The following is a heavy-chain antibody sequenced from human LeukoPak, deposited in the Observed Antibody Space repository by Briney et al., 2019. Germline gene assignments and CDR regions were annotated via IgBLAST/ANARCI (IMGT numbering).Heavy chain of an antibody. CDR2: ISGSGGST. D-gene: IGHD1-7*01. J-gene: IGHJ4*02. V-gene: IGHV3-23*01. CDR3: AKSPTGTPDY. CDR1: GFTFSSYA. Sequence: GGSLRLSCAASGFTFSSYAMSWVRQAPGKGLEWVSAISGSGGSTYYADSVKGRFTISRDNSKHTLYLQMTSLRAEDTAVYYCAKSPTGTPDYWGQGTLVTVSS.